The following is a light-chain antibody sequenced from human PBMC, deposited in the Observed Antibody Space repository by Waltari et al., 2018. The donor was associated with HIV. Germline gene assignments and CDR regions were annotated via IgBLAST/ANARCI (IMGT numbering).Light chain of an antibody. J-gene: IGKJ4*01. Sequence: DIQMTQSPSSLSASVGDRVTITCRSSQYINTYLNWYQQKPGKAPKVLIYAASSLQSGVPSRFSGSGSGTDFTLTISSLQPEDFATYYCQQSYSTPVTFGGGTKVEIK. V-gene: IGKV1-39*01. CDR1: QYINTY. CDR3: QQSYSTPVT. CDR2: AAS.